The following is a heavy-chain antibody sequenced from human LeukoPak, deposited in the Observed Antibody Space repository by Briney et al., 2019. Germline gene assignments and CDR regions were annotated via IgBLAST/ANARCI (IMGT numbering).Heavy chain of an antibody. CDR2: IYHSGST. Sequence: PSQTLSLTCTVSGGSISSGGYYWSWIRQPPGKGLEWIGYIYHSGSTYYNPSLKSRVTISVDRSKNQFSLKLSSVTAADTAVYYCARGTEADGTFMFDFWGQGTLVIVSS. CDR3: ARGTEADGTFMFDF. J-gene: IGHJ4*02. D-gene: IGHD5-24*01. CDR1: GGSISSGGYY. V-gene: IGHV4-30-2*01.